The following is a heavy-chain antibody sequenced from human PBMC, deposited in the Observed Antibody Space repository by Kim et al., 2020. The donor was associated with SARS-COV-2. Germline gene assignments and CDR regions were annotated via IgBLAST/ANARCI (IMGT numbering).Heavy chain of an antibody. J-gene: IGHJ4*02. D-gene: IGHD3-22*01. V-gene: IGHV3-23*01. CDR2: ISGSGGRT. Sequence: GGSLRLSCAASGFTLSGYAMSWVRQAPGKGLEWVSAISGSGGRTYYADSVKGRFTISRDNSKNTLYLQMNSLRAEDTAVYYCAKGPISGYTYLFYFDYWGQGALVTVSS. CDR3: AKGPISGYTYLFYFDY. CDR1: GFTLSGYA.